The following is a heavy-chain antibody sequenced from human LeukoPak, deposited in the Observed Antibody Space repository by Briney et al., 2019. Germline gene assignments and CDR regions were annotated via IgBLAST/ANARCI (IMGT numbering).Heavy chain of an antibody. CDR2: VSISSGTI. CDR3: ARAPAGTVVDY. V-gene: IGHV3-48*04. Sequence: GGSLRLSCAASGFTFSGHNMNWVRQAPGKGLEWISFVSISSGTIYYADSVNGRFRISRDNAKSSLDLEMNSLRAEDTAVYYCARAPAGTVVDYWGQGTLVTVSS. D-gene: IGHD6-19*01. CDR1: GFTFSGHN. J-gene: IGHJ4*02.